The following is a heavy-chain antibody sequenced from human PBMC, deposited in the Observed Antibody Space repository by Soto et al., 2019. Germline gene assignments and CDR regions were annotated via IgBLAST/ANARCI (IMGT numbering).Heavy chain of an antibody. Sequence: QVQLVQSGAEVKKPGSSVKVSCKASGGTFSSYAISWVRQAPGQGLEWMGGIIPIFGTANYAQKFQGRVTITADESTSTAYMELSSLRSEDTAVYYCAAPSGTNWNDMYYFDYWGQGTLVTVSS. V-gene: IGHV1-69*01. CDR1: GGTFSSYA. CDR3: AAPSGTNWNDMYYFDY. D-gene: IGHD1-1*01. J-gene: IGHJ4*02. CDR2: IIPIFGTA.